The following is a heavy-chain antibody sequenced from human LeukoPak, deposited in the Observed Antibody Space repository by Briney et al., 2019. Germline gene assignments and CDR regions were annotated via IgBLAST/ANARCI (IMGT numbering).Heavy chain of an antibody. V-gene: IGHV1-8*03. CDR1: GYTFTSYD. CDR3: ARGVVGFWSGYYYFDY. CDR2: MNPNSGNT. J-gene: IGHJ4*02. Sequence: ASVKVSCKASGYTFTSYDINWVRQATGQGLEWMGWMNPNSGNTGYAQQFQGRVTITRNTSISTAYMELSSLRSEDTAVYYCARGVVGFWSGYYYFDYWGQGTLVTVSS. D-gene: IGHD3-3*01.